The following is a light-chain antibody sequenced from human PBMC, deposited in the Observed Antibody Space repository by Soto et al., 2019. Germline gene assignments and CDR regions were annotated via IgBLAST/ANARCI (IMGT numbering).Light chain of an antibody. CDR3: QSFDTSPTPWGV. V-gene: IGLV1-40*01. Sequence: QSVLTQPPSVSGAPGQRVTLSCTGSSSNIGAGYDVHWYQQLPGLAPKLLIYGNYNRPSGVPDRFSGSKSGTSASLAITGLQAEDEADYYCQSFDTSPTPWGVFGGGTKLTVL. J-gene: IGLJ3*02. CDR1: SSNIGAGYD. CDR2: GNY.